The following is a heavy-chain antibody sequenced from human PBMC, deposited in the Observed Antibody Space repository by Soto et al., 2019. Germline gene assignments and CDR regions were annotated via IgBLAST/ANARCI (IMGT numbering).Heavy chain of an antibody. D-gene: IGHD6-19*01. CDR1: GGTFSSYT. V-gene: IGHV1-69*02. CDR3: ARYVAAARHFDY. Sequence: QVQLVQSGAEVKKPGSSVKVSCKASGGTFSSYTISWVRQAPGQGLEWMGRIIPILGIANYAQKFQGRVTITADKSTSTAYRELSSLRSEDTAVYYCARYVAAARHFDYWGQGTLVTVSS. CDR2: IIPILGIA. J-gene: IGHJ4*02.